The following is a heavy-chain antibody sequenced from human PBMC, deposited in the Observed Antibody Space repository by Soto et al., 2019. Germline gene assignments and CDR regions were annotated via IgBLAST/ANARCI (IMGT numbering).Heavy chain of an antibody. CDR3: ARHRQPDSPFMVVTPMGLDY. Sequence: PGESLKISGEPSGYSFTNFGISWVRQMPWKGLEWMGRIDPSDSYTNYSPSFQGHVTFSADESINTAYLQWSSLKAADTAMYYCARHRQPDSPFMVVTPMGLDYWAQGTLVTVSS. CDR1: GYSFTNFG. J-gene: IGHJ4*02. CDR2: IDPSDSYT. V-gene: IGHV5-10-1*01. D-gene: IGHD2-21*02.